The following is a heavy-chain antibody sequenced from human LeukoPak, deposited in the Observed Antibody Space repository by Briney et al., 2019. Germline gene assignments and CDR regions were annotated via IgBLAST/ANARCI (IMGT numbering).Heavy chain of an antibody. CDR1: GFTFSNAW. Sequence: GGSLRLSCAASGFTFSNAWMSWVRQAPVKGLEWVGRIKSKTDGGTTDYAAPVKGRFTISRDDSKNTLYLQMNSLKTEDTAVYYCAKVGSSSWYVPYYFDYWGQGTLVTVSS. CDR2: IKSKTDGGTT. CDR3: AKVGSSSWYVPYYFDY. J-gene: IGHJ4*02. V-gene: IGHV3-15*01. D-gene: IGHD6-13*01.